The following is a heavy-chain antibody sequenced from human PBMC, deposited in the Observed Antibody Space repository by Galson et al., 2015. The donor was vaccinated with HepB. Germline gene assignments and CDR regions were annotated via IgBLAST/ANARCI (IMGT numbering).Heavy chain of an antibody. V-gene: IGHV1-18*01. CDR2: ISAYNGNT. Sequence: SVKVSCKASGYTFSSFGISWVRQAPGQGLEWMGWISAYNGNTNYAQKLQGRVTMTTDTSTSTAYMELRSLRFDDTAVYYCAKDPDGMDVWGQGTTVTVSS. J-gene: IGHJ6*02. CDR3: AKDPDGMDV. CDR1: GYTFSSFG.